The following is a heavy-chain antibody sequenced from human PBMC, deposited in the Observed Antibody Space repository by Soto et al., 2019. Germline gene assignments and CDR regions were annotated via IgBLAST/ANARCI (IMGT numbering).Heavy chain of an antibody. J-gene: IGHJ4*02. D-gene: IGHD6-6*01. Sequence: GGSLRLSCAASGFTFSSYAMSWVRQAPGKGLEWVSAISGSGGSTYYADSVKGRFTISRDNSKNTLYLQMNSLRAEDTAVYYCAKRGWGEQLVSRPFDYWGQGTLVTVSS. V-gene: IGHV3-23*01. CDR1: GFTFSSYA. CDR3: AKRGWGEQLVSRPFDY. CDR2: ISGSGGST.